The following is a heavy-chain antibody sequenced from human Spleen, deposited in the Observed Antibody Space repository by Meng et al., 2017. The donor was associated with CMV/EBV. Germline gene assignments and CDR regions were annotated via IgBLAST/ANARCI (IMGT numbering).Heavy chain of an antibody. J-gene: IGHJ2*01. CDR3: VREGERLAFFDL. D-gene: IGHD6-25*01. CDR2: ITSRSSFI. V-gene: IGHV3-21*01. Sequence: LTCAASGFTFSSYAMTWVRQAPGKGLEWVSSITSRSSFIYYADSVRGRFTISRDNAKNSLFLELNNLRAEDTAVYYCVREGERLAFFDLWGRGTLVTVSS. CDR1: GFTFSSYA.